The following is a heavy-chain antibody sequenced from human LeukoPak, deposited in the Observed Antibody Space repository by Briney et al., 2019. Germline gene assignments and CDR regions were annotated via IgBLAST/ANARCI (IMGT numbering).Heavy chain of an antibody. CDR2: IYYSGST. Sequence: SETLSLTCTVSGGSISSSSYYWGWIRQPPGKGLEWIGSIYYSGSTYYNPSLKSRVTISVDTSKSQFSLKLSSVTVADTAVYYCARVRCSGGSCPYYYYYYYMDVWGKGTTVTVSS. J-gene: IGHJ6*03. V-gene: IGHV4-39*01. CDR1: GGSISSSSYY. D-gene: IGHD2-15*01. CDR3: ARVRCSGGSCPYYYYYYYMDV.